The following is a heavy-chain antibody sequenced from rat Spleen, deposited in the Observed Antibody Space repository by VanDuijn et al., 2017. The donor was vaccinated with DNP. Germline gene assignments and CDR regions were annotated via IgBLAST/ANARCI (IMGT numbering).Heavy chain of an antibody. J-gene: IGHJ3*01. CDR2: ISTSGEYA. CDR1: GFTFSKYG. Sequence: EVQLVETGGGLVQPGRSLKLSCIASGFTFSKYGMAWVRQAPTKGLEWVASISTSGEYAHYRDSVKGRFTISRDNANRTLYLQMDSLRSEDTATYYCATSPGPNWFAYWGQGTLVTVSS. D-gene: IGHD1-4*01. V-gene: IGHV5S13*01. CDR3: ATSPGPNWFAY.